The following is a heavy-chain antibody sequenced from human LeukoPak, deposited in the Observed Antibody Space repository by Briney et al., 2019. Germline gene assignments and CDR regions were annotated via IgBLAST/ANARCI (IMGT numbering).Heavy chain of an antibody. D-gene: IGHD3-10*01. CDR1: GGTFSSYA. Sequence: GSSVKVSCKASGGTFSSYAISWVRQAPGQGLEWMGGIIPIFGTANYAQKFQGRVTITADKSTSTAYMELSSLRSEDTAVYYCVRVDSRVGELYTNLGGWFDPWGQGTLVTVSS. V-gene: IGHV1-69*06. J-gene: IGHJ5*02. CDR2: IIPIFGTA. CDR3: VRVDSRVGELYTNLGGWFDP.